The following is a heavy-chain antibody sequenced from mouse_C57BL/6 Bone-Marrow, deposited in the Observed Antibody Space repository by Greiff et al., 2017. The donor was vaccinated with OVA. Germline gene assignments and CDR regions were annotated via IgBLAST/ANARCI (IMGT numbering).Heavy chain of an antibody. CDR3: TIKTRKAPYYFDY. V-gene: IGHV1-5*01. Sequence: EVQLQQSGTVLARPGASVKMSCKTSGYTFTSYWMHWVKQRPGQGLEWIGAIYPGNSDTSYNQKFKGKAKLTAVTSASTAYMELSSLTNEDSAVYYCTIKTRKAPYYFDYWGQGTTLTVSS. CDR2: IYPGNSDT. J-gene: IGHJ2*01. D-gene: IGHD3-2*01. CDR1: GYTFTSYW.